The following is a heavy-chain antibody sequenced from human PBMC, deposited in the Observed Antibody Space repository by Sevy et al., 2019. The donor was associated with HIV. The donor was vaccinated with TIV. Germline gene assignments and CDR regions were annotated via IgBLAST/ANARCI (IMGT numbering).Heavy chain of an antibody. V-gene: IGHV3-30*02. CDR3: AKITTVTTWKDFDY. J-gene: IGHJ4*02. CDR1: GFTFSSYG. Sequence: GGSLRLPCAASGFTFSSYGMHWVRQAPGKGLEWVAFIRYDGSNKYYADSVKGRFTISRDNSKNTLYLQMNSLRAEDTAVYYCAKITTVTTWKDFDYWGQGTLVTVSS. D-gene: IGHD4-17*01. CDR2: IRYDGSNK.